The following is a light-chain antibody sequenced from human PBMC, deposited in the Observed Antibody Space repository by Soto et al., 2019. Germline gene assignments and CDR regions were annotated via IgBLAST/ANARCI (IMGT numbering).Light chain of an antibody. V-gene: IGKV1-6*01. CDR3: LQDYNFPYT. CDR2: AAS. J-gene: IGKJ2*01. CDR1: QGIKND. Sequence: AIQMTQSPSSLSASVGDRVTITCRASQGIKNDLGWYQQRPGKGPKLLIYAASSLQSGVPSRFSGSGSGTDFTLTISSLQPEDFATYYCLQDYNFPYTFGHGTQLEIK.